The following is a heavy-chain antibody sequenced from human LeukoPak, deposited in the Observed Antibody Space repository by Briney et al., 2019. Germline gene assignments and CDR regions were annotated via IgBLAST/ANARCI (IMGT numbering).Heavy chain of an antibody. CDR1: GFTFGSYG. CDR3: ARDGDGSCCRGDY. V-gene: IGHV3-33*01. D-gene: IGHD2-15*01. J-gene: IGHJ4*02. Sequence: PGRSLRLSCAASGFTFGSYGMQWVRQAPDKGLEWVAVISYDGSNKYYADSMKGRFTISRDNSKNTLYLQMNSLRVEDTAVYYCARDGDGSCCRGDYWGQGTLVTVSS. CDR2: ISYDGSNK.